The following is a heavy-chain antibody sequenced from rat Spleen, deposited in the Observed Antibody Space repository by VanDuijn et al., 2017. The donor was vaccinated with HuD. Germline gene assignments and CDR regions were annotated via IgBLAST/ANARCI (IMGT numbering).Heavy chain of an antibody. D-gene: IGHD1-11*01. V-gene: IGHV5-7*01. CDR1: GFTFSDYN. Sequence: EVQLVESGGGLVQPGNSLKLSCAASGFTFSDYNMAWVRQAPKKGLEWVASISYDGGSTYYRDSVKGRFTISRDNAKSTLYLQMDSLRSEDTATYYCERLGTEAIGNWFSYWGQGTLVTVSS. CDR3: ERLGTEAIGNWFSY. J-gene: IGHJ3*01. CDR2: ISYDGGST.